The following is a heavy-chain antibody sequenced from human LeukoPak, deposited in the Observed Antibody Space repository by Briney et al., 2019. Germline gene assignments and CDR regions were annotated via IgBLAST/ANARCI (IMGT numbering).Heavy chain of an antibody. CDR1: GFTVSSNY. D-gene: IGHD3-10*01. CDR2: IYSGGST. J-gene: IGHJ4*02. Sequence: GGSLRLSCAASGFTVSSNYMSWVRRAPGKGLEWVSVIYSGGSTYYADSVKGRFTISRDNSKNTLYLQMNSLRAEDTAVYYCASAPMVRGVNADYWGQGTLVTVSS. CDR3: ASAPMVRGVNADY. V-gene: IGHV3-66*01.